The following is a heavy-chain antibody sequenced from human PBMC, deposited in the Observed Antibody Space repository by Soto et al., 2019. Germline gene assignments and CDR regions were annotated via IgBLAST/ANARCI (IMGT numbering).Heavy chain of an antibody. Sequence: SVKVSCKASGFTFTSSAVQWVRQARGQRLEWIGWIVVGSGNTNYAQKFQERVTITRDMSTSTAYMELSSLRSEDTAAYYCAADGGGLQFGYGMDVWGQGTTVTVSS. CDR3: AADGGGLQFGYGMDV. V-gene: IGHV1-58*01. D-gene: IGHD3-10*01. J-gene: IGHJ6*02. CDR2: IVVGSGNT. CDR1: GFTFTSSA.